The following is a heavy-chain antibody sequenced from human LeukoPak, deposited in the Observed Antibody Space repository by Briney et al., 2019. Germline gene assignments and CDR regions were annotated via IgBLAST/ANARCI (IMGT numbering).Heavy chain of an antibody. D-gene: IGHD6-13*01. V-gene: IGHV1-18*01. CDR3: ARDSNSSSWYSMDLIYYYGMDV. J-gene: IGHJ6*02. CDR1: GYTFTSYG. CDR2: ISAYNGNT. Sequence: ASVKVACKASGYTFTSYGSSWVRQAPGQGLEWMGWISAYNGNTNYAQKLQGRVTMTTDTSTSTAYMELRSLRSDDTAVYYCARDSNSSSWYSMDLIYYYGMDVWGQGTTVTVSS.